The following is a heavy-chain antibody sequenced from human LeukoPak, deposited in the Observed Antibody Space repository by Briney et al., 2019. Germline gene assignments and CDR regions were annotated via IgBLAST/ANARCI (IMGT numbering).Heavy chain of an antibody. CDR1: GYTFTSYG. Sequence: ASVKVSCKASGYTFTSYGINWVRQAPGQGLEWMGWISAYNGNTNYAQKFQGRVTMTTDTSTSTAYMELRSLRSDDTAVYYCARRIVGATGDWFDPWGQGTLVTVSS. J-gene: IGHJ5*02. CDR2: ISAYNGNT. D-gene: IGHD1-26*01. V-gene: IGHV1-18*01. CDR3: ARRIVGATGDWFDP.